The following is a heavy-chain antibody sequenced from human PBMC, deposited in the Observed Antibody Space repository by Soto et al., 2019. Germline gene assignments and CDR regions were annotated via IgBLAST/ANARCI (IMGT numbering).Heavy chain of an antibody. J-gene: IGHJ5*02. CDR2: IYYSGST. CDR1: GSSISSYY. D-gene: IGHD6-6*01. Sequence: SETLSLTCTFSGSSISSYYWSWIRQPPGKGLEWIGYIYYSGSTNYNPSLKSRVTISVDTSKNQFSLKLSSVTAADTAVYYCARWSIAARHAWFDPWGQGTLVTSPQ. V-gene: IGHV4-59*08. CDR3: ARWSIAARHAWFDP.